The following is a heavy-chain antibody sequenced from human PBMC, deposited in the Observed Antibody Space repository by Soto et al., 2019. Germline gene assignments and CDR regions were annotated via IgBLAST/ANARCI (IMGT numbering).Heavy chain of an antibody. D-gene: IGHD6-19*01. Sequence: GGSLRLSCAASGFTFDDYAMHWVRQAPGKGLEWVAGISWNSGNIGYADSVKGRFTISRDNAKNSLYLQMNSLRAEDTALYYCAKARKQWLVYDAFDIWGQGTMVTVPS. CDR1: GFTFDDYA. V-gene: IGHV3-9*01. CDR2: ISWNSGNI. CDR3: AKARKQWLVYDAFDI. J-gene: IGHJ3*02.